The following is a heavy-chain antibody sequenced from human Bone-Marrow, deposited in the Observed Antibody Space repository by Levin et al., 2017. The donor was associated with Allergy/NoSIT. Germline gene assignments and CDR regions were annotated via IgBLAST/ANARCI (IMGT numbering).Heavy chain of an antibody. CDR2: IKDKANNYAT. Sequence: LSLTCAASGFTSSGSAMHWVRQASGKGLEWVGRIKDKANNYATAYRASVKGRFTVSRDDSKNTAYLQMDSLRTEDTAMYFCTRLSSSSGAAFDIWGQGTMVTVSS. V-gene: IGHV3-73*01. CDR3: TRLSSSSGAAFDI. CDR1: GFTSSGSA. D-gene: IGHD1-26*01. J-gene: IGHJ3*02.